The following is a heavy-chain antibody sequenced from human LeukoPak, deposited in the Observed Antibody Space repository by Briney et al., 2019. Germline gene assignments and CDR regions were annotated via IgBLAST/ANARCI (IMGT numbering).Heavy chain of an antibody. D-gene: IGHD3-10*01. V-gene: IGHV3-53*01. Sequence: GRSLRPSYVASGFSVTNNYMNWVRQAAGKGLECVSLMDIFGYKYYADSVKGRFTISRDSSENTLYLQVNSLRAEATAVYYCAGGPYYGSGSRPGYFDYWGQGTLVTVSS. CDR3: AGGPYYGSGSRPGYFDY. CDR2: MDIFGYK. CDR1: GFSVTNNY. J-gene: IGHJ4*02.